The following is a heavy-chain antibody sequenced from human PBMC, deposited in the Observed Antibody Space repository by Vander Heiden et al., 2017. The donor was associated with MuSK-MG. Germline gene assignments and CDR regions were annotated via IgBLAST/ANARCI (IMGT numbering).Heavy chain of an antibody. CDR3: ARRRYYDSSGYFDAFDI. CDR2: IYPGDSHT. V-gene: IGHV5-51*03. CDR1: GYSFTSYW. D-gene: IGHD3-22*01. Sequence: EVQLVQSGAEVKKPGESLKISCKGSGYSFTSYWIGWVRQMPGKGLEWMGIIYPGDSHTRYSPSFQGQFTISADKSISTAYLQWSSLKASDTAMYYCARRRYYDSSGYFDAFDIWGQGTMVTVSS. J-gene: IGHJ3*02.